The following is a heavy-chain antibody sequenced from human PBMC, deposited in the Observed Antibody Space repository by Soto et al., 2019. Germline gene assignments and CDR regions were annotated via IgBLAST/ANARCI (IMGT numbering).Heavy chain of an antibody. D-gene: IGHD7-27*01. CDR2: IYHGAST. CDR3: ARRLGTAGSFDY. V-gene: IGHV4-31*03. CDR1: GGSIRSGNYY. Sequence: QVQLQESGPGLVKPSQTLSLTCTVSGGSIRSGNYYWSWIRQHPGKGLEWIGYIYHGASTYYNPSLKSRDNISVDTSKNQFSLKLSSVTAADTAVYYCARRLGTAGSFDYWGQGTLITVSS. J-gene: IGHJ4*02.